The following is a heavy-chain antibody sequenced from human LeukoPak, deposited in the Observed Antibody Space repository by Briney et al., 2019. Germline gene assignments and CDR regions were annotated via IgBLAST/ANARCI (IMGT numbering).Heavy chain of an antibody. CDR2: INHSGST. D-gene: IGHD3-10*01. CDR1: GGSFSGYY. J-gene: IGHJ6*02. CDR3: ARTPVGWFGELSYYYYYGMDV. V-gene: IGHV4-34*01. Sequence: SETLSLTCAVYGGSFSGYYWSWIRQPPGKGLEWIGEINHSGSTNYNPSLKSRVTISVDTSKNQFSLKLSSVTAADTAVYYCARTPVGWFGELSYYYYYGMDVWGQGTTVTVSS.